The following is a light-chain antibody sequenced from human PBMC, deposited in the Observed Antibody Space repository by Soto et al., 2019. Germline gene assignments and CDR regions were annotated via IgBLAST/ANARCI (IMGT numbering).Light chain of an antibody. V-gene: IGLV2-14*01. CDR2: DVS. CDR1: SSDVGGYNY. CDR3: SSYTTSNTRQIV. J-gene: IGLJ1*01. Sequence: QSVLTQPASVSGSPGQSITISCTGTSSDVGGYNYVSWYQQHPGKATKFMIYDVSNRPSGVSNRFSGSKSGNTASLTISGPQSEDEADYYCSSYTTSNTRQIVFGTGTKVTVL.